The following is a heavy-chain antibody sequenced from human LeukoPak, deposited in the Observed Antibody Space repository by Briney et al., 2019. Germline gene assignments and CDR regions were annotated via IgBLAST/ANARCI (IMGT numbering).Heavy chain of an antibody. V-gene: IGHV1-69*04. D-gene: IGHD3-22*01. CDR3: ARFKWSYYDSRGYFDY. Sequence: GASVKVSFKASGGTFSSYAISWVRQAPGQGLEWMGRIIPILGIANYAQKFQGRVTITADKSTSTAYMELSSLRSEDTAVYYCARFKWSYYDSRGYFDYWGQGTLVTVSS. J-gene: IGHJ4*02. CDR2: IIPILGIA. CDR1: GGTFSSYA.